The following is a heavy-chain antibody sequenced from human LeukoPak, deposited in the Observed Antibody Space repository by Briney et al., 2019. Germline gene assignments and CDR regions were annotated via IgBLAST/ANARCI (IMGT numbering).Heavy chain of an antibody. CDR2: ISSSSNYI. CDR1: GFTFSSYG. V-gene: IGHV3-21*04. CDR3: ARAQTYGDSRLLLDY. Sequence: PGGSLRLSCAASGFTFSSYGMHWVRQAPGKGLEWVSSISSSSNYIYYADSVKGRFTISRDNAKNSLYLQMNSLRAEDTALYYCARAQTYGDSRLLLDYWGQGTLVTVSS. D-gene: IGHD4-17*01. J-gene: IGHJ4*02.